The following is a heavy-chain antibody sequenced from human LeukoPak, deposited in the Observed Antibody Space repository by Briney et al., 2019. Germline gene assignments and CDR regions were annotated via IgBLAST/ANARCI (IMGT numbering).Heavy chain of an antibody. CDR3: AAATTVISLDAFDI. CDR2: IYYSGST. CDR1: GGSISSGGYS. J-gene: IGHJ3*02. Sequence: SETLSLTCTVSGGSISSGGYSWSWIRQHPGKGLEWIGYIYYSGSTYYNPSLKSRVTISVDTSKNQFSLKLSSVTAADTAVYYCAAATTVISLDAFDIWGQGTMVTVSS. V-gene: IGHV4-31*03. D-gene: IGHD4-17*01.